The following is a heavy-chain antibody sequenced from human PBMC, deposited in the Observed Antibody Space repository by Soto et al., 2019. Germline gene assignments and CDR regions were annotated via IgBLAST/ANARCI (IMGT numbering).Heavy chain of an antibody. CDR3: ARGSCSSTSCYKESYFDL. CDR2: IIPMFGTS. D-gene: IGHD2-2*02. J-gene: IGHJ4*02. CDR1: GGTFSGYA. V-gene: IGHV1-69*01. Sequence: QVQLVQSGAEVKKPGSSVKVSCKASGGTFSGYAISWVRQAPGQGLEGMGEIIPMFGTSNYAQKFQGRVTITADESTSTAYMELSSVRSEDTAVYYCARGSCSSTSCYKESYFDLWGQGTLVTVSS.